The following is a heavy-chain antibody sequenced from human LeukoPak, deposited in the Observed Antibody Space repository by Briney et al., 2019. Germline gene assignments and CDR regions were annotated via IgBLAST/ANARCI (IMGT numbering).Heavy chain of an antibody. V-gene: IGHV4-59*12. CDR3: ARDRSGTMVRGVLSPFDY. D-gene: IGHD3-10*01. CDR2: IYYSGST. CDR1: GGSISSYY. J-gene: IGHJ4*02. Sequence: SETLSLTCTVSGGSISSYYWSWIRQPPGKGLEWIGYIYYSGSTNYNPSLKSRVTISVDTSKNQFSLKLSSVTAADTAVYYCARDRSGTMVRGVLSPFDYWGQGTLVTVSS.